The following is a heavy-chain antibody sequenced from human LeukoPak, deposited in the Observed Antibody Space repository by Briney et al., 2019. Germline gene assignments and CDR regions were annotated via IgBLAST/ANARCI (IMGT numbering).Heavy chain of an antibody. J-gene: IGHJ6*03. CDR1: GFTFSSYG. CDR3: AKDATYCSGGSCAYYYYYYMDV. V-gene: IGHV3-30*02. D-gene: IGHD2-15*01. CDR2: IRYDGSNK. Sequence: PGGSLRLSCAASGFTFSSYGMHWARQAPGKGLEWVAFIRYDGSNKYYADSVKGRFTISRDNSKNTLYLQMNSLRAEDTAVYYCAKDATYCSGGSCAYYYYYYMDVWGKGTTVTISS.